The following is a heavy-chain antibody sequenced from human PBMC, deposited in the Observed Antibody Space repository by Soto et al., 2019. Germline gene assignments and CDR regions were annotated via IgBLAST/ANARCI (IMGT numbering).Heavy chain of an antibody. CDR1: GGSISSYY. Sequence: SETLSLTCTVSGGSISSYYWSWIRQPPGKGLEWIGYIYYSGSTNYNPSLKSRVTISVDTSKNQFSLKLSSVTAADTAVYYCARFTMVRGVIRTDAFDTWGQGTMVTVSS. CDR2: IYYSGST. CDR3: ARFTMVRGVIRTDAFDT. J-gene: IGHJ3*02. D-gene: IGHD3-10*01. V-gene: IGHV4-59*01.